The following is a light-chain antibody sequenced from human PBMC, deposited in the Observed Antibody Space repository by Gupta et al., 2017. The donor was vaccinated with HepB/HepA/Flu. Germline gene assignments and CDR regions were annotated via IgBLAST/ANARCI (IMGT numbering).Light chain of an antibody. J-gene: IGKJ1*01. CDR2: WAS. V-gene: IGKV4-1*01. CDR3: QQYDSTPRT. Sequence: DIVMTQSPDSLAVSLGERATINCKSSQSVLYSSDNNNYLAWYQHKPGQPPKLLIYWASTRESGVPDRFSGSGSGTDFTLTISSLQAEDVAVYYCQQYDSTPRTFGQGTKVEIK. CDR1: QSVLYSSDNNNY.